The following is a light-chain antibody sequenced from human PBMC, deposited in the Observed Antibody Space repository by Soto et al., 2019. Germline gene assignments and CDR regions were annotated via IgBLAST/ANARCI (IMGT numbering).Light chain of an antibody. Sequence: QSVLTQPPSVSAAPGQKVTISCSGSSSNIGNNFVSWYQQLPGTAPKLLIYDNNKRPSGIPDRFSGSKSGTSATLGITGLQXXDXXXXYCGTWDSSLSIGVFGGGTKVTVL. CDR1: SSNIGNNF. CDR3: GTWDSSLSIGV. V-gene: IGLV1-51*01. CDR2: DNN. J-gene: IGLJ2*01.